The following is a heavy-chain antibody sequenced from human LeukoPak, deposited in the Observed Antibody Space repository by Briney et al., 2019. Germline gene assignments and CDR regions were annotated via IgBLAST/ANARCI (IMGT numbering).Heavy chain of an antibody. CDR1: GYTFTSYY. CDR3: ASNPPNTGDFYY. Sequence: ASVKVSCKASGYTFTSYYMHWLRQAPGQGLEWMGWMSPNSGDTGYAQKFQGRVSMTRDTSISTAYMELSSLRSEDTAVYHCASNPPNTGDFYYWGLGSLVTVSS. V-gene: IGHV1-8*02. CDR2: MSPNSGDT. D-gene: IGHD1-1*01. J-gene: IGHJ4*02.